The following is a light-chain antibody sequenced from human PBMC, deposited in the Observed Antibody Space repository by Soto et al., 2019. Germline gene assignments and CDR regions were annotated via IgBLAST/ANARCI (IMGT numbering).Light chain of an antibody. CDR2: DAF. J-gene: IGKJ4*01. CDR3: QHAKSFPLP. V-gene: IGKV1-12*01. CDR1: QDITSR. Sequence: DIQLTQPPFFKSESVGDRVTITRRASQDITSRLAWYQQKPGKAPKLLIYDAFNLQSGVPSRFSGSQSGTDLTLTISSLQPEDFTTYYCQHAKSFPLPFGGGTKVDIK.